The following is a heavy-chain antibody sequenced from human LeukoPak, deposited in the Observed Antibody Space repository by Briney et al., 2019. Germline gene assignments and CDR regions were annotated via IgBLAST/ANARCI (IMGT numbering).Heavy chain of an antibody. D-gene: IGHD6-19*01. CDR2: MRSDGSNK. CDR3: ARILDSAWGELGY. CDR1: GFSFSSCG. Sequence: GGSLRLSCAGSGFSFSSCGMHWVRQAPGKGLEWMAFMRSDGSNKYYADSVKGRFTISRDNSKNTLYLQMNSLRAEDTAVYYCARILDSAWGELGYWGQGTLVTVSS. V-gene: IGHV3-30*02. J-gene: IGHJ4*02.